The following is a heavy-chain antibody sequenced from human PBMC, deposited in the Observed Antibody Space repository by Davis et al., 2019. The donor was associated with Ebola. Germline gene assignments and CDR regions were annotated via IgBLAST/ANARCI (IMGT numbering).Heavy chain of an antibody. J-gene: IGHJ4*02. CDR3: ASGTTVTTGFDN. D-gene: IGHD4-17*01. CDR2: INAGNGNT. CDR1: GYTFTSYA. Sequence: ASVKVSCKASGYTFTSYAMHWVRQAPGQRLEWMGWINAGNGNTKYSQKFQGRVTITRDTSASTAYMELSSLRSEDTAVYYCASGTTVTTGFDNWGQGTLVTVSS. V-gene: IGHV1-3*01.